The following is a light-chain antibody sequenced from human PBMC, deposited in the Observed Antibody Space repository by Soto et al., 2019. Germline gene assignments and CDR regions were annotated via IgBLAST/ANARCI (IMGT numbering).Light chain of an antibody. J-gene: IGLJ1*01. V-gene: IGLV2-14*01. CDR2: DVS. CDR3: SSYTSSSFLYV. Sequence: QSALTQPASVSGSPGQSITISCTGTSSDVGGYNYVSWYQQHPGKASKLMIYDVSNRPSGVSNRFSGSKSGNTASLTISGLQAEDEADYYCSSYTSSSFLYVFGTGTKLTVL. CDR1: SSDVGGYNY.